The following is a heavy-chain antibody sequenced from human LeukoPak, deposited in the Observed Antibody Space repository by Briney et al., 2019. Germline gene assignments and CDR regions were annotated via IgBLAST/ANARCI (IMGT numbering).Heavy chain of an antibody. CDR2: IEWNGGST. V-gene: IGHV3-20*04. CDR1: GFNYDDYA. J-gene: IGHJ6*03. CDR3: ARPVDIVATGNPYFFMDV. Sequence: GGSLRLSCTVSGFNYDDYAMSWVRQGPGKGLEWVSCIEWNGGSTAYADSVKGRFTISRDNDKNSLYLEMNSLRVEDTALYYCARPVDIVATGNPYFFMDVWGKGTTVTVS. D-gene: IGHD5-12*01.